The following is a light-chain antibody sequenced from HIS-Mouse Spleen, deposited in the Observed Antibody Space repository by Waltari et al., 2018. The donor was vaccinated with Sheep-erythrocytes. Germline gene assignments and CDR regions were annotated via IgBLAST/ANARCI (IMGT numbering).Light chain of an antibody. CDR1: SSDFGSYNL. J-gene: IGLJ2*01. CDR3: CSYAGSRTLV. CDR2: EGS. V-gene: IGLV2-23*01. Sequence: QSALTQPASVSGSPGQSITISCTGTSSDFGSYNLVSWYQQHPGKAPKRMIYEGSKRPSGVANRFSGSKSGNTASLTISGLQAEDEADYYCCSYAGSRTLVFGGGTKLTVL.